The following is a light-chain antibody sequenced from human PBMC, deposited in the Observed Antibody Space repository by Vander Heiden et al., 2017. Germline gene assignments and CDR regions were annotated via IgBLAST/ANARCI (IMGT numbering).Light chain of an antibody. CDR2: LAS. V-gene: IGKV1-8*01. J-gene: IGKJ4*01. CDR1: QDISSY. Sequence: AIRMTQSPSSLSASTGDRVTITCRASQDISSYLAWYQQKPGKAPKLLIYLASTLQSGVPSRFSGSGSGTDFTLTISCLQSEDFATYYCQQDYSYPHFFGGGTKVEIK. CDR3: QQDYSYPHF.